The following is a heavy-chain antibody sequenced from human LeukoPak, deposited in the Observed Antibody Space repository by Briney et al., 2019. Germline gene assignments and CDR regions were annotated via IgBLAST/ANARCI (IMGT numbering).Heavy chain of an antibody. CDR3: ARGRWFGERQYYFDY. CDR2: IMQDGSEK. D-gene: IGHD3-10*01. V-gene: IGHV3-7*05. CDR1: GFTFSSYW. Sequence: GASLRLSCAASGFTFSSYWMTWVRQAPGKGLEWVANIMQDGSEKYYVDSVKGRFTISRDNAKNSLYLQMNSLRAEDTAVYYCARGRWFGERQYYFDYWGQGTLVTVSS. J-gene: IGHJ4*02.